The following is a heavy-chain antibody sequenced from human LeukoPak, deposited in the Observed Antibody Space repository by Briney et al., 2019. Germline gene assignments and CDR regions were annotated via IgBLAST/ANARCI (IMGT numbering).Heavy chain of an antibody. J-gene: IGHJ6*02. CDR2: ISYDGSNK. Sequence: GGSLRLSCAASGFTFSSYGMHWVRQAPGKGLEWVAVISYDGSNKYYADSVKGRFTISRDNSKNTLYLQMNCLRAEDTAVYYCAKVWKGSSGWLYYYYYGMDVWGQGTTVTVSS. V-gene: IGHV3-30*18. CDR3: AKVWKGSSGWLYYYYYGMDV. D-gene: IGHD6-19*01. CDR1: GFTFSSYG.